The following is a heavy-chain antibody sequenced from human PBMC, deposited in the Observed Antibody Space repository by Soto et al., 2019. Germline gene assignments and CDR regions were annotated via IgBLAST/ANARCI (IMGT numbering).Heavy chain of an antibody. CDR2: IFYSGST. CDR3: ARGGYYFYYGMDV. J-gene: IGHJ6*02. V-gene: IGHV4-31*03. Sequence: SETLSLTCTVSGGSISSGGYYWSWLRQHPGKGLEWIAYIFYSGSTYYNPSLKSRVTISVDTSKNQFSLKLSSVTAADTAVYYCARGGYYFYYGMDVWGQGTTVTVSS. CDR1: GGSISSGGYY.